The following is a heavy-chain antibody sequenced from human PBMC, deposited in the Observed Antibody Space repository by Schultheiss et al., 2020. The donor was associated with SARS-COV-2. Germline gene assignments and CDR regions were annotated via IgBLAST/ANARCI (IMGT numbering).Heavy chain of an antibody. V-gene: IGHV4-34*01. D-gene: IGHD2-15*01. CDR1: GGSFSGNY. Sequence: SQTLSLTCAVYGGSFSGNYWSWIRQPPGKGLEWIGEINHSGSTNYNPSLKSRVTISVDTSKNQFSLKLSSVTAADTAVYYCAVTLRADRSGSAEYFQHWGQGTLVTVS. J-gene: IGHJ1*01. CDR3: AVTLRADRSGSAEYFQH. CDR2: INHSGST.